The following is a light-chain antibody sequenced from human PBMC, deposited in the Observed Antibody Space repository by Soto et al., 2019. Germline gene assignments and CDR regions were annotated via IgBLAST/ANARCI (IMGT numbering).Light chain of an antibody. CDR2: DAS. Sequence: EIVLTQSPSTLSLSPGESATLSCRASRSVSNYLAWYQQKPGLAPRLLIYDASNRATGIPARFSGSGSGTDFSLTISSLEPEDFAVYYCQQRSNWPPEITFGQGTRLEIK. CDR1: RSVSNY. V-gene: IGKV3-11*01. CDR3: QQRSNWPPEIT. J-gene: IGKJ5*01.